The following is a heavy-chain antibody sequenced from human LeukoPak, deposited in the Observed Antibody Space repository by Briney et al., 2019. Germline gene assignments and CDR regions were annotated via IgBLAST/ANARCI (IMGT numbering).Heavy chain of an antibody. CDR3: ARDQAVLFLDV. J-gene: IGHJ6*04. V-gene: IGHV4-61*02. D-gene: IGHD2-15*01. CDR1: GDSISSGNYY. CDR2: IYTSGST. Sequence: SETLSLTCTVSGDSISSGNYYWTWIRQPAGKGLEWIGRIYTSGSTNYNPSLKSRVTISVDTSKNQFSLKLSSVTAADTAVYYCARDQAVLFLDVWGKGTTVTISS.